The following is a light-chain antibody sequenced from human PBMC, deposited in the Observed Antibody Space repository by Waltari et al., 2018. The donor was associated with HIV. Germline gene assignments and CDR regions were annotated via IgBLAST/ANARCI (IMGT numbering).Light chain of an antibody. CDR2: EVS. CDR1: SSDVGGYNY. CDR3: SSYAGSNWV. J-gene: IGLJ3*02. V-gene: IGLV2-8*01. Sequence: QSALTQPPSASGSPGQSVTISCTGTSSDVGGYNYVSWYQQPPGKAPNFIIYEVSKRPSGVPDRFSGSKSGNTASLTVSGLQAEDEADYYCSSYAGSNWVFGGGTKLTVL.